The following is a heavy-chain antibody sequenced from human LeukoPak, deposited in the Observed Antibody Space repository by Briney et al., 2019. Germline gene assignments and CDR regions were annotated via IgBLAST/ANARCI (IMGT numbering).Heavy chain of an antibody. CDR2: IRRDGGDT. D-gene: IGHD6-6*01. J-gene: IGHJ6*02. CDR3: ARLAARQILGYYGMDV. CDR1: GFTFSNYW. V-gene: IGHV3-74*01. Sequence: PGGSLRLSCEASGFTFSNYWMHWVRQVPGKGLVWVSRIRRDGGDTTYADFVQGRFTISRDNVKNMLYLQMNSLRAEDTAVYYCARLAARQILGYYGMDVWGQGTTVTVSS.